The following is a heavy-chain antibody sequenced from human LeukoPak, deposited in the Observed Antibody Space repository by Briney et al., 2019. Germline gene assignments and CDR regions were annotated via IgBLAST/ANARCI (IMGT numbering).Heavy chain of an antibody. Sequence: SETLSLTCAVSGSSISSTYYWGWIRQPPGKGLEWIGSFYNSGSTYYNPSLRSRVTTSVDTSKNQFSLRLRSVTAADTAVYYCARNNTRTVSRGSSRRRANAFDIWGQGTMVTVSS. CDR2: FYNSGST. J-gene: IGHJ3*02. CDR1: GSSISSTYY. V-gene: IGHV4-38-2*01. D-gene: IGHD6-13*01. CDR3: ARNNTRTVSRGSSRRRANAFDI.